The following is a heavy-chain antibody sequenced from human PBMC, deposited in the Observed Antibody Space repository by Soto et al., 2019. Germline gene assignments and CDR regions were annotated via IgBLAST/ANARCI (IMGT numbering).Heavy chain of an antibody. V-gene: IGHV4-59*01. J-gene: IGHJ6*03. CDR2: IYYSGST. CDR1: GGSISSYY. D-gene: IGHD3-3*01. Sequence: SETLFLTCTVSGGSISSYYWSWIRQPPGKGLEWIGYIYYSGSTNYNPSLKSRVTISVDTSKNQFSLKLSSVTAADTAVYYCARTYYDFWSGKMGYYYYYMDVWGKGTTVTVSS. CDR3: ARTYYDFWSGKMGYYYYYMDV.